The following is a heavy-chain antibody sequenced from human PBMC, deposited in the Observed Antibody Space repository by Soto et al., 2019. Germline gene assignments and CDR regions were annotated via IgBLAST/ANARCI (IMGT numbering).Heavy chain of an antibody. CDR1: GGSVSSLNW. Sequence: QLQLQESGPGLVKPSGTLSLTCAVSGGSVSSLNWWSWVRQSPGKGLEWIGEIFHSGTTNYNPSLKSRVTISIDKSKNQFSLNLSSVTAADTAVYYCARGGLTWGEYWGQGALVTVCS. J-gene: IGHJ4*02. D-gene: IGHD3-16*01. V-gene: IGHV4-4*02. CDR2: IFHSGTT. CDR3: ARGGLTWGEY.